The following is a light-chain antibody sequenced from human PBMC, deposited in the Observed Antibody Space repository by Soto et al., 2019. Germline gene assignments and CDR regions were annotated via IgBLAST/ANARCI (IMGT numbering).Light chain of an antibody. CDR2: GAS. CDR1: QSFSSCY. J-gene: IGKJ3*01. CDR3: QQYGSSPFT. Sequence: PGERATLSCRASQSFSSCYLAWYQQKPGQAPRLLIYGASSRATGIPDRFSGSGSGTDFTLTISRLEPEDFAVYYCQQYGSSPFTFGPGTKVDIK. V-gene: IGKV3-20*01.